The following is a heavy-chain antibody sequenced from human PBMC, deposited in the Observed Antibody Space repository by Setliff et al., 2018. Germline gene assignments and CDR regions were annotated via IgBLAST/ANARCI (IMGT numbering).Heavy chain of an antibody. Sequence: ASVKVSCKASGYTFTSYDINWVRQATGQGLEWMGWMNPKSGNTGYAQKFQGRVTITRNTSISTAYMELSSLRSEETAVYYCARVKVIVGATPRTYYMDVWGKGTTVTVSS. CDR2: MNPKSGNT. CDR3: ARVKVIVGATPRTYYMDV. D-gene: IGHD1-26*01. J-gene: IGHJ6*03. V-gene: IGHV1-8*03. CDR1: GYTFTSYD.